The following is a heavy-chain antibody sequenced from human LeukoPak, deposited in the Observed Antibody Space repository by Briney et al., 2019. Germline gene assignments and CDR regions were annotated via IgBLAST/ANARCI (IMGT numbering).Heavy chain of an antibody. CDR1: GFTFRNYA. V-gene: IGHV3-23*01. Sequence: PGGSVRLSHAASGFTFRNYAMRWVRQAPGKGLEGVSGISNHGVNTYYADSVKGRFTISRDISKNTLYLQMTSLRHEDRAVYYCGEVQTVNKFDYWGRGTLVTVPS. CDR2: ISNHGVNT. J-gene: IGHJ4*01. D-gene: IGHD1/OR15-1a*01. CDR3: GEVQTVNKFDY.